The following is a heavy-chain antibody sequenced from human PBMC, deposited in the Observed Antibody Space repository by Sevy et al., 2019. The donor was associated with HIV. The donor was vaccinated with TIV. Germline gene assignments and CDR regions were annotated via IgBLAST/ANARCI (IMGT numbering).Heavy chain of an antibody. V-gene: IGHV3-33*01. D-gene: IGHD5-12*01. Sequence: GGSLRLSCAASGFTFSSYGMHWVRQAPGKGLEWVAVIWYDGSNKYYADSVKGRVNISRDNSKNALYLQMNSLRAEYTAVYYCARDPMATIGDHLDYWGQGTLVTVSS. CDR2: IWYDGSNK. J-gene: IGHJ4*02. CDR3: ARDPMATIGDHLDY. CDR1: GFTFSSYG.